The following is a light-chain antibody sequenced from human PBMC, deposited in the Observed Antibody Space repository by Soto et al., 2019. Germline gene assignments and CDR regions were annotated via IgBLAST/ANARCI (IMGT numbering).Light chain of an antibody. CDR3: FSYTSRGTYV. Sequence: QSALTQPASVSGSPGQSITISCTGTSSDVGNYKYVSWYQQHPGKAPKLMIYEVSNRPSGVSNRFSGSKSGNTASLTISGLQAEAETDYYCFSYTSRGTYVFGTGTKVTVL. V-gene: IGLV2-14*01. J-gene: IGLJ1*01. CDR1: SSDVGNYKY. CDR2: EVS.